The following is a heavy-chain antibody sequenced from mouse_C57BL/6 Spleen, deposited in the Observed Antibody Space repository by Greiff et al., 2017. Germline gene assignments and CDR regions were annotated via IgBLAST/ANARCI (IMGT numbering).Heavy chain of an antibody. Sequence: DVKLVESGGGLVKPGGSLKLSCAASGFTFSDYGMHWVRQAPEKGLEWVAYISSGSSTIYYADTVKGRFTISRDNAKNTLFLQMTSLRSEDTAMYYCAITTVVGGAMDYWGQGTSVTVSS. J-gene: IGHJ4*01. CDR2: ISSGSSTI. V-gene: IGHV5-17*01. CDR1: GFTFSDYG. CDR3: AITTVVGGAMDY. D-gene: IGHD1-1*01.